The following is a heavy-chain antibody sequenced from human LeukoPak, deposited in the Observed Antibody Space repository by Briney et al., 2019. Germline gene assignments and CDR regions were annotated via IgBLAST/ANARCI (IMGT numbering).Heavy chain of an antibody. J-gene: IGHJ4*02. D-gene: IGHD6-19*01. CDR1: GFTFSNYY. CDR3: AKGPYSGWYNY. V-gene: IGHV3-66*01. CDR2: IYSGGST. Sequence: GGSLRLSCAASGFTFSNYYMSWVRQAPGKGLEWVSVIYSGGSTYYADSVKGRFTISRDNSKNTLYLQMNSLRAEDTAVYYCAKGPYSGWYNYWGQGTLVTVSS.